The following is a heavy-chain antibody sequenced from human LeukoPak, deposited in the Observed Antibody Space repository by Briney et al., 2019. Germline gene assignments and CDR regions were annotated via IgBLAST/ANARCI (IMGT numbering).Heavy chain of an antibody. V-gene: IGHV3-23*01. CDR3: ARKYSSFRYFDY. CDR1: GFTFSTYA. CDR2: LSGSGDST. J-gene: IGHJ4*02. Sequence: PGGSLRLSCAASGFTFSTYAMSWVRQAPGKGLEWVSALSGSGDSTYYADSVKGRFTISRDNFKNTLYLQMNSLRAEDTAIYYCARKYSSFRYFDYWGQGTLVTVSS. D-gene: IGHD6-6*01.